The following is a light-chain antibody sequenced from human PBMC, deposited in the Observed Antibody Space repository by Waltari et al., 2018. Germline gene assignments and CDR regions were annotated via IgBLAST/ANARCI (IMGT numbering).Light chain of an antibody. V-gene: IGLV2-14*01. CDR1: TSAVGGSNY. Sequence: QSALTQPASVSGSPGQSITISCTGTTSAVGGSNYVSWYQQHPGKAPKLMIYEVSNRPSGVSNRFSGSKSGNTAALTISGLQAEDEADYYCSSYRRGNTLVFGIGTQVTVL. CDR2: EVS. J-gene: IGLJ1*01. CDR3: SSYRRGNTLV.